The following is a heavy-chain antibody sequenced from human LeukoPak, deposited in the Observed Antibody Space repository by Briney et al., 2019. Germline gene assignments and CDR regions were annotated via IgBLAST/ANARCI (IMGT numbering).Heavy chain of an antibody. Sequence: HPGGSLRLSCAASGFYAMHWVRQAPGKGLEWVALISYDGSNKYYADSVKGRFTISRDNSKNTLYLQMNSLRAEDTAVYYCARDPNSRRWFDYWGQGTLVTVSS. J-gene: IGHJ4*02. CDR1: GFYA. V-gene: IGHV3-30-3*01. CDR3: ARDPNSRRWFDY. D-gene: IGHD6-13*01. CDR2: ISYDGSNK.